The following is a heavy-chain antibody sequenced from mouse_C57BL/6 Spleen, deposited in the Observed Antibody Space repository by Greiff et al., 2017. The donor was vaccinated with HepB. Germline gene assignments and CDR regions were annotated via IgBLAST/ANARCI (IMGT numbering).Heavy chain of an antibody. Sequence: QVQLQQPGAELVMPGASVKLSCKASGYTFTSYWMHWVKQRPGQGLEWIGEIDPSDSYTNYNQKFQGKSTLTVDKSSSTAYMQLSSLTSEDSAVYYCARGYDHAWFAYWGQGTLVTVSA. V-gene: IGHV1-69*01. J-gene: IGHJ3*01. CDR3: ARGYDHAWFAY. D-gene: IGHD2-4*01. CDR2: IDPSDSYT. CDR1: GYTFTSYW.